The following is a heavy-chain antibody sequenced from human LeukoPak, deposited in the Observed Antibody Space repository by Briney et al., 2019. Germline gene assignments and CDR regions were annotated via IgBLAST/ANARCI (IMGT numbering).Heavy chain of an antibody. Sequence: GGSLRLSCGASGFTFSTYSMNWVRQAPGKGLEWVSSISSRGSSIYYADSVKGRFTISRDNAKNSLYLQMSRLRAEDTAVYYCARDNYVSSNSNWFDPWAREPRSPSPQ. V-gene: IGHV3-21*01. CDR2: ISSRGSSI. D-gene: IGHD3-22*01. CDR1: GFTFSTYS. CDR3: ARDNYVSSNSNWFDP. J-gene: IGHJ5*02.